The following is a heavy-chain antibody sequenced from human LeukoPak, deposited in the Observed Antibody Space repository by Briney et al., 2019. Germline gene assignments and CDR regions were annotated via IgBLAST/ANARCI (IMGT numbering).Heavy chain of an antibody. V-gene: IGHV1-69*06. J-gene: IGHJ4*02. Sequence: KVCYKASGGTFSSYAISSVRQAPGHRLEWMGGIIPNFGTANYAQKLQGRVTITADKSTSTAYMGLSSLRSEDTAVYYCARRSLTGYAIDYWGQGTLVTVSS. CDR2: IIPNFGTA. CDR1: GGTFSSYA. D-gene: IGHD3-9*01. CDR3: ARRSLTGYAIDY.